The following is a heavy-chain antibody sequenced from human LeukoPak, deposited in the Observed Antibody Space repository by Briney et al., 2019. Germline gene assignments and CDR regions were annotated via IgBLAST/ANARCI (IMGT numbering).Heavy chain of an antibody. Sequence: PGGSVRLSCAASGFTFSSYAMHWVRQAPGKGLEYVSAISSNGGSTYYANSVKGRFTISRDNSNNTLYLQMGSLRAEDMAVYYCARDYYDSSGYHYFDYWGQGTLVTVSS. CDR1: GFTFSSYA. CDR2: ISSNGGST. V-gene: IGHV3-64*01. CDR3: ARDYYDSSGYHYFDY. D-gene: IGHD3-22*01. J-gene: IGHJ4*02.